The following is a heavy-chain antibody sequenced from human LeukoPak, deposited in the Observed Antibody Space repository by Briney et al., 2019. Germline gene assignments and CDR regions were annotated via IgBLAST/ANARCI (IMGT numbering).Heavy chain of an antibody. CDR3: ARGGQGVSYYDPLDY. CDR2: IYPGDSDT. J-gene: IGHJ4*02. D-gene: IGHD1-26*01. V-gene: IGHV5-51*01. Sequence: GESLKISCKGSGYSFTSYWIGWVRQMPGKGLEWMGIIYPGDSDTRYSPSFQGQVTISADKSISTAYLQWSSLRASDTAMYYCARGGQGVSYYDPLDYWGQGTLVTVSS. CDR1: GYSFTSYW.